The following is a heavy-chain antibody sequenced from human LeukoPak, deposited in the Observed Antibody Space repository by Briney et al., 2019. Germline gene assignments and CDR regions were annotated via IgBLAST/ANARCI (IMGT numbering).Heavy chain of an antibody. J-gene: IGHJ6*02. CDR1: GGSISSYY. Sequence: SETLSLTCTVSGGSISSYYWSWIRQPAGKGLEWIGRIYTSGSTNYNPSLKSRVTMSVDMSKNQFSLKLSSVTAADTAVYYCARDQSAPSTYSTRNYYYYGMDVWGQGTTVTVSS. V-gene: IGHV4-4*07. D-gene: IGHD4-11*01. CDR3: ARDQSAPSTYSTRNYYYYGMDV. CDR2: IYTSGST.